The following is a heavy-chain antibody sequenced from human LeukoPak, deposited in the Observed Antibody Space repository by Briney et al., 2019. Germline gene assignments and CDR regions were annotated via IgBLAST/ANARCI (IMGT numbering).Heavy chain of an antibody. Sequence: PSETLSLTCTVSGGSISSSSYYWGWIRQPPGKGLEWIGYIHYSGSTYYNPSLKSRVTISVDTSKNQFSLKLSSVTAADTAVYYCARDRGSGVRVGASAYFDYWGQGTLVTVSS. CDR2: IHYSGST. CDR3: ARDRGSGVRVGASAYFDY. CDR1: GGSISSSSYY. V-gene: IGHV4-39*07. D-gene: IGHD1-26*01. J-gene: IGHJ4*02.